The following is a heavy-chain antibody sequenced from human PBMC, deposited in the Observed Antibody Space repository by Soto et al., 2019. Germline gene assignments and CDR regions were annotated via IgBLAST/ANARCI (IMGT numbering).Heavy chain of an antibody. V-gene: IGHV3-23*01. CDR3: AVPAACGELLRGDAFDI. CDR1: GFTFSSYA. J-gene: IGHJ3*02. D-gene: IGHD1-26*01. Sequence: GGSLRLSCAASGFTFSSYAMSWVRQAPGKGLEWVSAISGSGGSTYYADSVKGRFTISRDNSKNTLYLQMNSLRAEHTAIYYCAVPAACGELLRGDAFDIWGQGTMVTVSS. CDR2: ISGSGGST.